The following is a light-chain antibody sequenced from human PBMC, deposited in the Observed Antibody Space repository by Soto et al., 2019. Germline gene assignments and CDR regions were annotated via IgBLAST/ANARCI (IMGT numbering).Light chain of an antibody. CDR3: QSYDSSLSGYV. CDR2: GNS. V-gene: IGLV1-40*01. Sequence: VLTQPPPVSGAPGQRVTISRTGSSSNIGAGYDVHWYQQLPGTAPKLLIYGNSNRPSGVPDRFSGSKSGTSASLAITGLQAEDEADYYCQSYDSSLSGYVFGTGTKVTVL. J-gene: IGLJ1*01. CDR1: SSNIGAGYD.